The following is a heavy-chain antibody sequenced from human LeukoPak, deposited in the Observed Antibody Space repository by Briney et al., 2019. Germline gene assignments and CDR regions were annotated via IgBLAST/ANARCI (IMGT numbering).Heavy chain of an antibody. J-gene: IGHJ4*02. CDR2: ISYDGSNK. D-gene: IGHD5/OR15-5a*01. CDR1: GFTFSSYG. CDR3: ASTLVYAGN. Sequence: PGRSLRLSCAASGFTFSSYGMHWVRQAPGKGLEWVAVISYDGSNKYYADSVKGRFTISRDNSKNTLYLQMNSLRAEDTAVYYCASTLVYAGNWGQRTLVTVS. V-gene: IGHV3-30*03.